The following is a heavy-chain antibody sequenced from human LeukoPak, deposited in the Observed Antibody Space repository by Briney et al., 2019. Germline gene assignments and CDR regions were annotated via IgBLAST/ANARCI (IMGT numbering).Heavy chain of an antibody. V-gene: IGHV5-51*01. Sequence: GESLNISCKGSGYTFSSSWIGWVRQMPGKGLEWMGIIYPGDSDTRYSPSFQGQVTISADKSINTAYLQWSSLKPTDTGMYFCARQYGRPYDYWGQGTLVTVSS. D-gene: IGHD4-17*01. CDR3: ARQYGRPYDY. CDR1: GYTFSSSW. CDR2: IYPGDSDT. J-gene: IGHJ4*02.